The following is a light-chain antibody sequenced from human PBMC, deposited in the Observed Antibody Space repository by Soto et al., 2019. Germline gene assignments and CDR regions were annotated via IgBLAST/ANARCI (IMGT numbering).Light chain of an antibody. Sequence: SVLTQSPATVSLSPGDRATLPCRASQSLSSNLAWFQQKPGQAPRLLLYDASTMAPGFPARFSGSGSGTAFTLPISSLQSEDFVVYYCQQYNKWPLTFDGGTKVDIK. CDR2: DAS. V-gene: IGKV3-15*01. CDR1: QSLSSN. J-gene: IGKJ4*01. CDR3: QQYNKWPLT.